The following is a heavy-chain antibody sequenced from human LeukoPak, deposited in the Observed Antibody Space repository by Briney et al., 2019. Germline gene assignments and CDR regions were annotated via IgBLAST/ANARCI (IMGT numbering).Heavy chain of an antibody. J-gene: IGHJ4*02. V-gene: IGHV1-69*04. CDR3: ARWGEDKGLLEY. CDR1: AGTFSIYA. D-gene: IGHD3-3*01. Sequence: SVTVSFTASAGTFSIYANSWVRHGPGPGLEWMGRIIPIVGIANYAQKFQGRVTITADKSTSTAYMELSSLRSEDTAVYYCARWGEDKGLLEYWGQGTLVTVSS. CDR2: IIPIVGIA.